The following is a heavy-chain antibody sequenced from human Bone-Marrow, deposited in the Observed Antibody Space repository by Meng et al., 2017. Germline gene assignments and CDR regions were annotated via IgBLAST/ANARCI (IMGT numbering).Heavy chain of an antibody. CDR3: ASMAYGSGSYSGEY. Sequence: GESLKISCAASGFTFSSYGMHWVRQAPGKGLEWVAVIWYDGSNKYYADSVKGRFTIYRDNSKNTLYLQMNSLRAEDTAVYYCASMAYGSGSYSGEYWGQGKLVNGAS. CDR1: GFTFSSYG. V-gene: IGHV3-33*01. D-gene: IGHD3-10*01. J-gene: IGHJ4*02. CDR2: IWYDGSNK.